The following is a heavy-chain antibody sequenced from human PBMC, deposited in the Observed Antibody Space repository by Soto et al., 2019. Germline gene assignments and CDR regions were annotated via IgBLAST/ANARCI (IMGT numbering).Heavy chain of an antibody. CDR2: IYSGGST. J-gene: IGHJ4*02. CDR1: GFTVSSNY. CDR3: ARVFSSSWSRDFDY. V-gene: IGHV3-53*01. Sequence: GGSLRLSCAASGFTVSSNYMSWVRQAPGKGLEWVSVIYSGGSTYYADSVKGRFTISRDNSKNTLYLQMNSLRAEDTAVYYCARVFSSSWSRDFDYWGQGTLVTVSS. D-gene: IGHD6-13*01.